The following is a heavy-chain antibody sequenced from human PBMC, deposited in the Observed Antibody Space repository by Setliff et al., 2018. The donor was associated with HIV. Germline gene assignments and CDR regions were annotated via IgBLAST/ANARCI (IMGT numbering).Heavy chain of an antibody. CDR1: GGTFSSYA. V-gene: IGHV1-69*10. CDR3: ARQNRYYYGSGSFHNWFDP. Sequence: SVKVSCKASGGTFSSYAISWVRQAPGQGLEWMGGIIPILGIANYAQKLQGRVTITADKSTSTAYMELSSLRSEDTAVYYCARQNRYYYGSGSFHNWFDPWGQGTLVTVSS. D-gene: IGHD3-10*01. CDR2: IIPILGIA. J-gene: IGHJ5*02.